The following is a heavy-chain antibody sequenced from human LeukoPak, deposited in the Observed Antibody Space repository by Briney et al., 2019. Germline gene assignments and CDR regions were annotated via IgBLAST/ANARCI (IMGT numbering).Heavy chain of an antibody. V-gene: IGHV1-2*02. CDR3: ARDGKWNYHDFDP. CDR2: INPNSGGT. D-gene: IGHD1-7*01. Sequence: EASVKVSCKASGYTFTGHYMHWVRQAPGQGLEWMGWINPNSGGTNYAQKFRGRVTMTRDTSISTAYMELSRLTSDDTAVYFCARDGKWNYHDFDPWGQGTLVTVSS. J-gene: IGHJ5*02. CDR1: GYTFTGHY.